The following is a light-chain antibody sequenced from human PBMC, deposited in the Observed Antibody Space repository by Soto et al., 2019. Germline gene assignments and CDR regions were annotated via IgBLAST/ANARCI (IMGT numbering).Light chain of an antibody. CDR3: QSYDSSLSGSAV. CDR1: SSNIWAGYD. J-gene: IGLJ7*01. V-gene: IGLV1-40*01. Sequence: QSALTQPPSVSGAPGQRVTISCTGSSSNIWAGYDVHWYQQLPGTAPKLLIYGNSNRPSGVPDRFSGSKSGTSASLAITGLQAEDEADYYCQSYDSSLSGSAVFGGGTQLTVL. CDR2: GNS.